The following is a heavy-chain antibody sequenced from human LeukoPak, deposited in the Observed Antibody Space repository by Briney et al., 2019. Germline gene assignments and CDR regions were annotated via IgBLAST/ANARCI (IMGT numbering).Heavy chain of an antibody. CDR1: GYSISSGYY. D-gene: IGHD2-15*01. CDR3: ARHGESVVVVAAMGAFDI. J-gene: IGHJ3*02. V-gene: IGHV4-38-2*01. CDR2: IYHSGST. Sequence: PSGTLSLTCAVSGYSISSGYYWGWIRQPPGEGLEWIGSIYHSGSTYYNPSLKSRVTISVDTSKNQFSLKLSSVTAADTAVYYCARHGESVVVVAAMGAFDIWGQGTMVTVSS.